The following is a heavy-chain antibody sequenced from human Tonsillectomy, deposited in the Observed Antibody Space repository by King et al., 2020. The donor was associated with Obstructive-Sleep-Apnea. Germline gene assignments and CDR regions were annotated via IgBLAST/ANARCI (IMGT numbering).Heavy chain of an antibody. Sequence: VQLVESGGGLVQSGGSLRLSCAASGFTVSANYMIWVRQAPGKGLEWVSIIYSDDTTYYADSVKGRFTISRDNSKNTLYLQMNSLRAEDTAMYRCARDLFSSDAFDIWGQGTMVTVSS. CDR3: ARDLFSSDAFDI. CDR2: IYSDDTT. V-gene: IGHV3-66*01. CDR1: GFTVSANY. J-gene: IGHJ3*02. D-gene: IGHD3-3*02.